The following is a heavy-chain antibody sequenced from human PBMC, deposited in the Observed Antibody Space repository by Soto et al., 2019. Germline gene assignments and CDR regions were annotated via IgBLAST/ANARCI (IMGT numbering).Heavy chain of an antibody. D-gene: IGHD3-10*01. CDR3: ARDFCYYGSGTMGGYFDY. V-gene: IGHV3-66*01. Sequence: EVQLVESGGGLVQPGGSLRLSCAASGLTVSSNYMSWVRQAPGKGLERVSVIYSGGSTYYADSVKGRFTISRDNSKNTLYLQMNSLRAEDTAVYYCARDFCYYGSGTMGGYFDYWGQGTLVTVSS. CDR1: GLTVSSNY. J-gene: IGHJ4*02. CDR2: IYSGGST.